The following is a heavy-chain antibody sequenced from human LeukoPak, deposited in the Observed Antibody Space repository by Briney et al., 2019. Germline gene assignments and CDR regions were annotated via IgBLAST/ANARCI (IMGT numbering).Heavy chain of an antibody. CDR2: INEDGSET. V-gene: IGHV3-7*01. J-gene: IGHJ3*01. CDR1: GFTFSSYS. Sequence: GGSLRLSCAASGFTFSSYSMNWVRQAPGKGLEWVANINEDGSETNVVESVKGRFTISRDNAKNSLDLQMNSLRAEDTAVYYCARGPFWGQGTMVTVSS. CDR3: ARGPF.